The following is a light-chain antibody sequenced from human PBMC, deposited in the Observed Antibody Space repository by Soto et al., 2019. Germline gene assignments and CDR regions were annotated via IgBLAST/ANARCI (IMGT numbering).Light chain of an antibody. CDR3: CSYAGSSTSVV. Sequence: QSALTQPASVSGSPGQSITISCTGTSSDVGSYNLVSWYQQHPGKAPKLMIYEGSKRPSGVSNRFSGSKSGNTASLTISGLQAEDEDDDYCCSYAGSSTSVVFGGGTKLTVL. CDR1: SSDVGSYNL. CDR2: EGS. V-gene: IGLV2-23*01. J-gene: IGLJ2*01.